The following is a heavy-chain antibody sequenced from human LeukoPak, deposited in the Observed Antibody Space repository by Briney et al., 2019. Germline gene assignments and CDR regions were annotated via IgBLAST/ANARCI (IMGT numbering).Heavy chain of an antibody. V-gene: IGHV1-69*04. Sequence: ASVKVSCKASGGTFSSYTISWVRQAPGQGLEWMGRIIPILGIANYAQKFQGRVTITADKSTSTAYMELSSLRSEDTAVYYCARDPTWIGTFDIWGQGTMVTVSS. CDR1: GGTFSSYT. CDR2: IIPILGIA. D-gene: IGHD5-12*01. CDR3: ARDPTWIGTFDI. J-gene: IGHJ3*02.